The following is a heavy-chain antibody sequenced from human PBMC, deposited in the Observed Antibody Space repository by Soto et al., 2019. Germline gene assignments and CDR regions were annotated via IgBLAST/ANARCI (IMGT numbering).Heavy chain of an antibody. V-gene: IGHV1-3*01. CDR1: GYTFTSYA. D-gene: IGHD6-13*01. CDR2: INAGNGNT. Sequence: QVQLVQSGAEVKKPGASVKVSCKASGYTFTSYAMHWVRQAPGQRLEWMGWINAGNGNTKYSQKFQGRVTITRDTSASTAYMELSSLGSEDTAVYYCARSSPYSSSWTGWFDPWGQGTLVTVSS. CDR3: ARSSPYSSSWTGWFDP. J-gene: IGHJ5*02.